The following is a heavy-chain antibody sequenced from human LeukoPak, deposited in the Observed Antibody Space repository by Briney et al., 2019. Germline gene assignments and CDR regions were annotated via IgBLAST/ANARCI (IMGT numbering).Heavy chain of an antibody. CDR2: ISGSGGST. CDR1: GFTFSSYA. Sequence: GGSLRLSCAASGFTFSSYAMSWVRQAPGKGLEWVSAISGSGGSTYYADSVKGRFTISRDNSKNTLYLQMNSLRAEDTAVYYCARRMYYYDSGGYSYYFDYWGQGTLVTVSS. CDR3: ARRMYYYDSGGYSYYFDY. D-gene: IGHD3-22*01. V-gene: IGHV3-23*01. J-gene: IGHJ4*02.